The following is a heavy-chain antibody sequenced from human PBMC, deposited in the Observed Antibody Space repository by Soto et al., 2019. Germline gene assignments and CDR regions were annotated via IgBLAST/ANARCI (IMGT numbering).Heavy chain of an antibody. D-gene: IGHD6-6*01. V-gene: IGHV4-4*02. CDR1: GGSISSSNW. CDR2: IYHSGST. CDR3: ARNLAARTEFDY. J-gene: IGHJ4*02. Sequence: ADTLSLTCAISGGSISSSNWWSWVRQPPGKGLEWIGEIYHSGSTNYNPSLKSRVTISVDKSKNQFSLKLSSVTAADTAVYYCARNLAARTEFDYWGQGTLVPVSS.